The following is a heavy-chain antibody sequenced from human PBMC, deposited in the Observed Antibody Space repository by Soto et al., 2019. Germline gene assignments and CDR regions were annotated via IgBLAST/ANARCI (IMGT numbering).Heavy chain of an antibody. CDR3: AYSTGWYRHDV. J-gene: IGHJ3*01. CDR1: GDSISNSRW. CDR2: IFHSGDT. Sequence: QVPLQESGPGLVKPSGTLSLTCAVSGDSISNSRWWTWVHQPPGKGLEWIGDIFHSGDTNYNPSLKSRVFISVDKSQNQFSLKVSSVTAADTAVYYCAYSTGWYRHDVWGQGTLVTVSS. D-gene: IGHD6-19*01. V-gene: IGHV4-4*02.